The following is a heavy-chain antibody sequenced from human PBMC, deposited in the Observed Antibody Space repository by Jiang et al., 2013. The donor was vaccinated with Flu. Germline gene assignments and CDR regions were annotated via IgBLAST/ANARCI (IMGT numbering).Heavy chain of an antibody. CDR2: ISWNSGSI. CDR1: GFTFDDYA. V-gene: IGHV3-9*01. D-gene: IGHD1-26*01. J-gene: IGHJ6*02. CDR3: AKAGEGGSYTLEYYYYGMDV. Sequence: VQLVESGGGLVQPGRSLRLSCAASGFTFDDYAMHWVRQAPGKGLEWVSGISWNSGSIGYADSVKGRFTISRDNAKNSLYLQMNSLRAEDTALYYCAKAGEGGSYTLEYYYYGMDVWGQGTTVTVS.